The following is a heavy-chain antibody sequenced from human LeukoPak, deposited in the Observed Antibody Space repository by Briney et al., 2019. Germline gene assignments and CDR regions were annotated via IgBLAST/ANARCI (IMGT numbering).Heavy chain of an antibody. Sequence: ASVKVSCKASGYTFTGYYMHWVRQAPGQGLEWMGWINPNSGGTNYAQKFQGRVTMTRDTSISTAYMELSRLRSDDTAVYYCARARTYYYDREGIDYWGQGTLVTVSS. J-gene: IGHJ4*02. CDR1: GYTFTGYY. CDR2: INPNSGGT. D-gene: IGHD3-22*01. V-gene: IGHV1-2*02. CDR3: ARARTYYYDREGIDY.